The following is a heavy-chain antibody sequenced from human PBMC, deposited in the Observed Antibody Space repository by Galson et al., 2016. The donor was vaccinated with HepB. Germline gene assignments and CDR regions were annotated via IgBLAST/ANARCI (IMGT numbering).Heavy chain of an antibody. J-gene: IGHJ4*02. CDR1: GGYISSGDYY. CDR2: IDWDDDK. Sequence: TLSLTCTVSGGYISSGDYYWSWIRQPPGKALEWLARIDWDDDKFYSTSLKTRLSISKDTSKNQVVLTLTNMDPVDTATYYCAHRRTSADYGSGKDHYFDYWGQGTLVTVAS. V-gene: IGHV2-70*12. D-gene: IGHD3-10*01. CDR3: AHRRTSADYGSGKDHYFDY.